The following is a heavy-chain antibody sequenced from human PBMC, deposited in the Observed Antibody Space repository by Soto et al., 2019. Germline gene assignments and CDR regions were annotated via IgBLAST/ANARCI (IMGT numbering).Heavy chain of an antibody. D-gene: IGHD4-17*01. CDR1: GFTFSSYS. V-gene: IGHV3-21*01. CDR3: ARDLPNMTVEAL. Sequence: EVQLVESGGGLVKPGGSLRLSCAASGFTFSSYSMNWVRKAPGKGLEWVSSISSSSSYIYYADSVKGRFTISRDNAKNSLYRQMNSLRAEDTAVYYCARDLPNMTVEALWGQGTLVTVSS. J-gene: IGHJ4*02. CDR2: ISSSSSYI.